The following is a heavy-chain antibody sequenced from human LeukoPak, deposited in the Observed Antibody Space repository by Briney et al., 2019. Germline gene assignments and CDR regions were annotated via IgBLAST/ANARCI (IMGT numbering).Heavy chain of an antibody. D-gene: IGHD3-3*01. V-gene: IGHV4-4*07. Sequence: SETLSLTCTVSGGSISSYYWSWIRQPAGKGLEWIGRIYTSGSTNYNPSLKSRVAMSVDTSKNQFSLKLSSVTAADTAVYYCARDNTIFGVPDVWGQGTTVTVSS. CDR1: GGSISSYY. CDR3: ARDNTIFGVPDV. J-gene: IGHJ6*02. CDR2: IYTSGST.